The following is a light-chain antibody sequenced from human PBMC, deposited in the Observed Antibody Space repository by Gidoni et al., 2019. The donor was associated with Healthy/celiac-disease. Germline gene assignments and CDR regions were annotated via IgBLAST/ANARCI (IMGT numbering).Light chain of an antibody. CDR2: DAS. CDR1: QSVSSY. CDR3: QQRSNWPPT. V-gene: IGKV3-11*01. Sequence: EIVLTQSPATLSLSPGGRATLSCRASQSVSSYLAWYQQKPGQAPRLLIYDASNSATGIPARFSGSGSGTDFTLTISSLEPEDFAVYYCQQRSNWPPTFGQGTKLEIK. J-gene: IGKJ2*01.